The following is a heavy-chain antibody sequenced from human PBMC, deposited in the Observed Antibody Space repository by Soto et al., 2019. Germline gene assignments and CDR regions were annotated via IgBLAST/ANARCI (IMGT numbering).Heavy chain of an antibody. CDR3: ARELDYEWEHRGFDY. CDR1: GDSVSSNSAA. J-gene: IGHJ4*02. CDR2: TYYRSKWYN. Sequence: SQTLSLTCVISGDSVSSNSAAWNWIRQSPSRGLEWLGRTYYRSKWYNDYAVSVKSRITINPDTSKNQFSLQLNSVTPEDTAVYYCARELDYEWEHRGFDYWGQGTLVTVSS. V-gene: IGHV6-1*01. D-gene: IGHD1-26*01.